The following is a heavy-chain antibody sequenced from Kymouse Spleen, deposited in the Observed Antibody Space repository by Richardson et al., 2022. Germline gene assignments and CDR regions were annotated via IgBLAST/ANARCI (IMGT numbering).Heavy chain of an antibody. CDR2: INHSGST. D-gene: IGHD3-9*01. Sequence: QVQLQQWGAGLLKPSETLSLTCAVYGGSFSGYYWSWIRQPPGKGLEWIGEINHSGSTNYNPSLKSRVTISVDTSKNQFSLKLSSVTAADTAVYYCARVYYDISDYWGQGTLVTVSS. CDR3: ARVYYDISDY. CDR1: GGSFSGYY. V-gene: IGHV4-34*01. J-gene: IGHJ4*02.